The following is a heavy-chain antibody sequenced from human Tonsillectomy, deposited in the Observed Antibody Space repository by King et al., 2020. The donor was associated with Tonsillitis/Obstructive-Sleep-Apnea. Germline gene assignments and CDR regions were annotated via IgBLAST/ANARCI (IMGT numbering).Heavy chain of an antibody. J-gene: IGHJ3*02. Sequence: VQLQESGPGLVKPSQTLSLTCTVSGGSISSGGYYWSWIRQHPGKGLEWIGYIYYSGSTYYNPSLKSRVTISVDTSKNQFSLKLSSVTAADTAVYYCAGGGADSSGYLDDAFDIWGQGTMVTVSS. V-gene: IGHV4-31*03. CDR2: IYYSGST. CDR1: GGSISSGGYY. CDR3: AGGGADSSGYLDDAFDI. D-gene: IGHD3-22*01.